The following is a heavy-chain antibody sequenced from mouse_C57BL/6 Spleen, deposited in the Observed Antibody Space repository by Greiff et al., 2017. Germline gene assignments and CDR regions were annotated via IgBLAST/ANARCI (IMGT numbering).Heavy chain of an antibody. V-gene: IGHV1-82*01. CDR1: GYAFSSSW. CDR3: ARAENSLGNYGYFGD. J-gene: IGHJ2*01. D-gene: IGHD2-1*01. CDR2: IYPGDGDT. Sequence: QVQLQQSGPELVKPGASVKISCKASGYAFSSSWMNWVKQRPGKGLEWIGRIYPGDGDTNYNGKFKGKATLTADKSSSTAYMQLSNLTSEDAAVSYCARAENSLGNYGYFGDWGQGTTLTVAT.